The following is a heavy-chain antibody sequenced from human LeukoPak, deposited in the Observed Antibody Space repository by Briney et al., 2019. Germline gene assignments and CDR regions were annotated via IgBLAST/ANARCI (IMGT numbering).Heavy chain of an antibody. Sequence: GGSLRLSCAASGFTFDDYAMRWVRQAPGKGLEWVSGISWNSGSIGYADSVKGRFTISRDNAKNSLYLQMNSLRAEDTAVYYCARGGGYCGGDCYGIDYWGQGTLVTVSS. CDR1: GFTFDDYA. CDR2: ISWNSGSI. J-gene: IGHJ4*02. D-gene: IGHD2-21*01. CDR3: ARGGGYCGGDCYGIDY. V-gene: IGHV3-9*01.